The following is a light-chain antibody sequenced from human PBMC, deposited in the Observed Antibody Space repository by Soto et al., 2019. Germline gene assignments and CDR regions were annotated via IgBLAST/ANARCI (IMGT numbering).Light chain of an antibody. Sequence: EIVLTQSPATLSLSPGERATLSCRASQSVSSYLAWYQQKPGQAPRLLIYDASNRATGIPARFSGSGSETDFTLTISSLEPEDFAVYYCQQRSNWPPRETFGQGTKVDIK. CDR1: QSVSSY. CDR2: DAS. CDR3: QQRSNWPPRET. V-gene: IGKV3-11*01. J-gene: IGKJ1*01.